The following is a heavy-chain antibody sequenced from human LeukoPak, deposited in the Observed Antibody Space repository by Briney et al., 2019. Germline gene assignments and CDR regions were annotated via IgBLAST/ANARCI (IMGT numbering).Heavy chain of an antibody. J-gene: IGHJ3*02. V-gene: IGHV2-5*01. CDR3: AHRRSPSDAFDI. Sequence: SGPTLVKPTQTLMLTCTFSGFSLSTSGVGVGWIRQPPGKALEWLALIYWNDDKRYSPSLKSRLTITKDTSKNQVVLTMTNMDPVDTATYYCAHRRSPSDAFDIWGQGTMVTVSS. CDR2: IYWNDDK. CDR1: GFSLSTSGVG.